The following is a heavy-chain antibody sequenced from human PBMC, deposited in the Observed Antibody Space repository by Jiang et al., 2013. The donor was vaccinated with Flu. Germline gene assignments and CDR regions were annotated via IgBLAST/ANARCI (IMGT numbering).Heavy chain of an antibody. CDR2: IYTGEST. D-gene: IGHD2-2*01. CDR3: AREDVPYCSSTSCSDAFDI. Sequence: ETLSLTCTVSGGSISSYYWSWIRQPAGKGLEWIGRIYTGESTNYNPSLKSRVTMSVDTSKNQFSLKLSSVTAADTAVYYCAREDVPYCSSTSCSDAFDIWGQGTMVTVSS. V-gene: IGHV4-4*07. J-gene: IGHJ3*02. CDR1: GGSISSYY.